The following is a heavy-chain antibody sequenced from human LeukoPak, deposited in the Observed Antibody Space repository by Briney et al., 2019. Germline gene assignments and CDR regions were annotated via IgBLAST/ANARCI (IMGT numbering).Heavy chain of an antibody. V-gene: IGHV3-21*01. Sequence: GGSLRLSCAASGFTFSSYAMNWVRQAPGRGLEWVSSISSSSYIYYADSVKGRFTISRDNAKNSMYLQMKSLRAEDTAVYYCARGTTSGWYFDYWGQGTLVTVSS. CDR3: ARGTTSGWYFDY. J-gene: IGHJ4*02. CDR2: ISSSSYI. CDR1: GFTFSSYA. D-gene: IGHD6-19*01.